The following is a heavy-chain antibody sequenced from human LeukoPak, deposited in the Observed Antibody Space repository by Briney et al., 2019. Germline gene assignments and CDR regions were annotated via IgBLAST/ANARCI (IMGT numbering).Heavy chain of an antibody. Sequence: SETLSLTCTVSGGSISNYYWSWIRQPAGKGLEWIGRIYSTGSTNYNPSLKSRVTISVDTSKNQFSLKLSSVTAADTAVYYCARESLGDSSGYYLLNYFDYWGQGTLVTVSS. J-gene: IGHJ4*02. D-gene: IGHD3-22*01. V-gene: IGHV4-4*07. CDR2: IYSTGST. CDR3: ARESLGDSSGYYLLNYFDY. CDR1: GGSISNYY.